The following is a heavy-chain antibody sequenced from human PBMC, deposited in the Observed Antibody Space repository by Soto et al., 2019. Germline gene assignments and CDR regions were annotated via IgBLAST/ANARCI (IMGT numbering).Heavy chain of an antibody. Sequence: GGSLRLSCAASGFTFSSYAMHWVRQAPGKGLEWVAVISYDGSNKYYADSVKGRFTISRDNSKNTLYLQMNSLRAEDTAVYYCARDMQGGLLWFGELSQGYFDYWGQGTLVTVSS. V-gene: IGHV3-30-3*01. J-gene: IGHJ4*02. CDR2: ISYDGSNK. CDR3: ARDMQGGLLWFGELSQGYFDY. CDR1: GFTFSSYA. D-gene: IGHD3-10*01.